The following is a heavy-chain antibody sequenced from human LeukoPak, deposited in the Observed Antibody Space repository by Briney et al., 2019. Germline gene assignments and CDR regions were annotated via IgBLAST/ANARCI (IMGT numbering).Heavy chain of an antibody. V-gene: IGHV1-69*05. D-gene: IGHD2-2*02. CDR3: ASSKLGYCSSTSCYNYYYYYMDV. Sequence: GSSVKVSCKASGGTFSSYAISWVRQAPGQGLEWMGRIIPIFGTANYAQKFQGRVTITTDESTSTAYMELSSLRSEDTAVYYCASSKLGYCSSTSCYNYYYYYMDVWGKGTTVTVSS. CDR1: GGTFSSYA. J-gene: IGHJ6*03. CDR2: IIPIFGTA.